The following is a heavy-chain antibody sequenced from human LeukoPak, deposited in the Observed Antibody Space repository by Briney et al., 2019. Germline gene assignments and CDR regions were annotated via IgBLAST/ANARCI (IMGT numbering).Heavy chain of an antibody. J-gene: IGHJ4*02. V-gene: IGHV3-23*01. Sequence: PGGSLRLSCAASGCTFSNHARRWVRQAPGRGLEWVSAISGGGVSTYYTDSVKGRFAISRDNSKNTLYLQMNSLRAEDTAVYYCALYLRVRGDYWGQGTLVSVSS. CDR2: ISGGGVST. D-gene: IGHD3-10*01. CDR1: GCTFSNHA. CDR3: ALYLRVRGDY.